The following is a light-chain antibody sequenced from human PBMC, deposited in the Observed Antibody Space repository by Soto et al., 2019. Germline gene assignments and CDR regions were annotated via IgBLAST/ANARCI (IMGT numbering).Light chain of an antibody. CDR3: CSYAGSYGVV. J-gene: IGLJ2*01. CDR1: SSDVGGYNY. CDR2: DVS. Sequence: QSALTQPRSVSGSPGQSVTISCTGTSSDVGGYNYVSWYQQHPGKAPKLMIYDVSKRPSGVPDRFSGYKSGNTASLTISGHQAEDEADYYCCSYAGSYGVVFGGGTELAVL. V-gene: IGLV2-11*01.